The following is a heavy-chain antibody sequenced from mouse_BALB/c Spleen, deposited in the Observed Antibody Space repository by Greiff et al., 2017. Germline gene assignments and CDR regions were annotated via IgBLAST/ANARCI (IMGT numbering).Heavy chain of an antibody. J-gene: IGHJ4*01. Sequence: EVQGVESGGGLVKPGGSLKLSCAASGFTFSSYTMSWVRQTPEKRLEWVATISSGGSYTYYPDSVKGRFTISRDNAKNTLYLQMSSLKSEDTAMYYCTRDRYDGGVYAMDYWGQGTSVTVSS. D-gene: IGHD2-14*01. CDR2: ISSGGSYT. V-gene: IGHV5-6-4*01. CDR3: TRDRYDGGVYAMDY. CDR1: GFTFSSYT.